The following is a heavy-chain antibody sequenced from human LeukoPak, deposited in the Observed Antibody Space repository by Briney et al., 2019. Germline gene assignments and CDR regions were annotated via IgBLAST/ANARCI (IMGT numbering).Heavy chain of an antibody. CDR2: IYHSGST. V-gene: IGHV4-38-2*02. CDR3: ARDSQGLRY. CDR1: GYSIGSDYY. Sequence: SETLSLTYAVSGYSIGSDYYWGWIRQPPGKGLEWIGSIYHSGSTYYNPPLKSRVTISIDTSRNQFSLKLSSVTAADTAVYYCARDSQGLRYWGQGTLVTVSS. J-gene: IGHJ4*02. D-gene: IGHD2-15*01.